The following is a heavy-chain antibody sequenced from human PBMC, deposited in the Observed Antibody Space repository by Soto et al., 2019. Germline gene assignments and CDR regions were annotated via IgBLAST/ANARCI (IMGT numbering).Heavy chain of an antibody. CDR2: IYYSGST. CDR1: GGSISSGDYY. J-gene: IGHJ5*02. D-gene: IGHD2-21*01. CDR3: ARGGLLSWRVNWFDP. Sequence: SETLSLTCTVSGGSISSGDYYWSWIRQPPGKGLEWIGYIYYSGSTYYNPSLKSRVTISVDTSKNQFSLKLSSVTAADTAVYYCARGGLLSWRVNWFDPWGQGTLVTVSS. V-gene: IGHV4-30-4*01.